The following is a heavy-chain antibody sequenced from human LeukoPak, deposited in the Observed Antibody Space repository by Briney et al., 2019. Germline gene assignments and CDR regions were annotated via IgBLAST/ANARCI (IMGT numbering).Heavy chain of an antibody. Sequence: SVKVSCKASGGTFTSYAISWVRQAPGQGLEWMGGIIPIFGTANYAQKFQGRVTITADESTSTAYMELSSLRSEDTAVYYCAADLSNPRMGASYLDSWGQGTLVTVSS. CDR1: GGTFTSYA. CDR2: IIPIFGTA. CDR3: AADLSNPRMGASYLDS. J-gene: IGHJ4*02. D-gene: IGHD3-16*01. V-gene: IGHV1-69*13.